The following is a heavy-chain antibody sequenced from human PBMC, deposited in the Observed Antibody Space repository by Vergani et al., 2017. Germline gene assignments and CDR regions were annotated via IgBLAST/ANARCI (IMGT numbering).Heavy chain of an antibody. CDR2: IYYSGST. CDR1: GGSISSGGYY. Sequence: QVQLQESGPGLVKPSQTLSLTCTVSGGSISSGGYYWSWIRQHPGKGLEWIGYIYYSGSTYYNPSLKSRVTISVDTSKNQFSLKLSSVTAADTAVYYCARAVHSTYSVYFGVVSAFDYWGQGTLVTVSS. CDR3: ARAVHSTYSVYFGVVSAFDY. V-gene: IGHV4-31*03. J-gene: IGHJ4*02. D-gene: IGHD3-3*01.